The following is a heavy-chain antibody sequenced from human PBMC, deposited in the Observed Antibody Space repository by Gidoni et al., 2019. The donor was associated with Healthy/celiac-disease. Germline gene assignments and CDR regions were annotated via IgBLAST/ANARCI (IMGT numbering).Heavy chain of an antibody. V-gene: IGHV3-33*01. J-gene: IGHJ4*02. CDR1: GFTFSSAG. CDR2: IWYDGSNK. CDR3: ARDLRRFGELFDY. D-gene: IGHD3-10*01. Sequence: QVQLVASGGGVVQPGRSLRLSCAASGFTFSSAGMHWVRQAQGKGLEWVAVIWYDGSNKYYADSVKGRFTISRDNSKNTLYLQMNSLRAEDTAVYYCARDLRRFGELFDYWGQGTLVTVSS.